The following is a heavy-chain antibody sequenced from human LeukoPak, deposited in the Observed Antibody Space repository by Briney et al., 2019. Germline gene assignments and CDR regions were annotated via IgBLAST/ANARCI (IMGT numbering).Heavy chain of an antibody. J-gene: IGHJ5*02. Sequence: GASVKVSCKASGYTFTGYYMHWVRQAPGQGLEWMGGIIPIFGTANYAQKFQGRVTITADESTSTAYMELSSLRSEDTAVYYCARDRSWFDPWGQGTLVTVSS. CDR3: ARDRSWFDP. V-gene: IGHV1-69*13. CDR1: GYTFTGYY. CDR2: IIPIFGTA.